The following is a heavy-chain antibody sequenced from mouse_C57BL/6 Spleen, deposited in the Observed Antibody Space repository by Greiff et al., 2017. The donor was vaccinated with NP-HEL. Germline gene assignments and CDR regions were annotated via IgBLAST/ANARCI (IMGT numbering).Heavy chain of an antibody. Sequence: VQLQQPGAELVRPGSSVKLSCKASGYTFTSYWMDWVKQRPGQGLEWIGTIYPSDSETPYNKNFKAKATLTVDKSSSTALMQLSSLTAEDSAVYCCTGRGAMDYWGQGTSVTVSS. V-gene: IGHV1-61*01. CDR1: GYTFTSYW. CDR3: TGRGAMDY. J-gene: IGHJ4*01. CDR2: IYPSDSET.